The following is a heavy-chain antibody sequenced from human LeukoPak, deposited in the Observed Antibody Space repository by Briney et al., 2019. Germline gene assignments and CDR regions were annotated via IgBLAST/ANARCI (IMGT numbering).Heavy chain of an antibody. J-gene: IGHJ4*02. Sequence: ASVKVSCKASGYTFTDYYMHWVRQAPGQGFEWMGWINPNDGDTNYAQKFQGRVTMTRNTSISTAHMEVSRLRSDDTAVYYCARANFLYCSSTTCLFDYWGQGTLVTVSS. V-gene: IGHV1-2*02. CDR1: GYTFTDYY. CDR2: INPNDGDT. D-gene: IGHD2-2*01. CDR3: ARANFLYCSSTTCLFDY.